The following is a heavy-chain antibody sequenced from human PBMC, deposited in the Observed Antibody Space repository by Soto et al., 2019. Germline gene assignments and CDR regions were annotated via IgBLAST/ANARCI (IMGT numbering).Heavy chain of an antibody. CDR2: IIPILGTA. D-gene: IGHD3-22*01. CDR1: GGTFSSYA. CDR3: ARGVFYYDSSGYLNYYGMDV. J-gene: IGHJ6*02. Sequence: QVQLVQSGAEVKKPGSSVKVSCKASGGTFSSYAISWVRQAPGQGLEWMGGIIPILGTANYAQKFQGRVTITADESTSTAYMELSSLRSEDTAVYYCARGVFYYDSSGYLNYYGMDVWGQGTTVTVSS. V-gene: IGHV1-69*01.